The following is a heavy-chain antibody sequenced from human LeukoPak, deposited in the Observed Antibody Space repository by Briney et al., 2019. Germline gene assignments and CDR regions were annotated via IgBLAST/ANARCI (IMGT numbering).Heavy chain of an antibody. V-gene: IGHV4-34*01. Sequence: PSETLSLTCAVYGGSFSGYYWSWIRQPPGKGLEWIGEINHSGSTNYNPSLKSRVTISVDTSKNQFSLKLSSVTAADTAAYYCARGGIAVANDYWGQGTLVTVSS. J-gene: IGHJ4*02. D-gene: IGHD6-19*01. CDR2: INHSGST. CDR1: GGSFSGYY. CDR3: ARGGIAVANDY.